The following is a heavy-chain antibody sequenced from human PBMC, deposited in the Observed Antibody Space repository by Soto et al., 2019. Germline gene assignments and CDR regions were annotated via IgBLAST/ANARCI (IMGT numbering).Heavy chain of an antibody. CDR1: GCTFSSYA. Sequence: SVKVSCKASGCTFSSYAISWVRQAPGQGLEWMGGIIPIFGTANYAQKFQGRVTITADESTSTAYMELSSLRSEDTAVYYCARDLGYGDYGERDYWGQGTLVTVS. V-gene: IGHV1-69*13. J-gene: IGHJ4*02. D-gene: IGHD4-17*01. CDR3: ARDLGYGDYGERDY. CDR2: IIPIFGTA.